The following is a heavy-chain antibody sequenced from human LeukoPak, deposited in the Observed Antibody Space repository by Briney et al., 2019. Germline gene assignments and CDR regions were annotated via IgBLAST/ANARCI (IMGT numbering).Heavy chain of an antibody. V-gene: IGHV3-23*01. D-gene: IGHD2-2*01. J-gene: IGHJ3*02. CDR2: ISGSGGST. Sequence: GGSLRLSCAASGFTFSSYAMSWVRQAPGKGLEWVSAISGSGGSTYYADSVKGRFTISRDNSKNTLYLQMNSMRAEDTAVYYCAKGRTLRDAFDIWGQGTMVTVSS. CDR3: AKGRTLRDAFDI. CDR1: GFTFSSYA.